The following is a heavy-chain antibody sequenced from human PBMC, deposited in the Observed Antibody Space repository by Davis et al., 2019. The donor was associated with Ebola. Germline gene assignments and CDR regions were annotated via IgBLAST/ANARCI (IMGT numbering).Heavy chain of an antibody. Sequence: PGGSLRLSCAASGFTFSGSAMHWVRQASGKGLEWVGRIRSKANSYATAYAASVKGRFTISRDDSKNTAYLQMNSLKTEDTAVYYCSGIAAAGTVDYWGQGTLVTVSS. V-gene: IGHV3-73*01. D-gene: IGHD6-13*01. J-gene: IGHJ4*02. CDR1: GFTFSGSA. CDR2: IRSKANSYAT. CDR3: SGIAAAGTVDY.